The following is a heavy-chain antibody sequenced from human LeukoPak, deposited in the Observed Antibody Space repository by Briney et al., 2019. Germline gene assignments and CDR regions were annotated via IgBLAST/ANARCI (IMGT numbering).Heavy chain of an antibody. CDR3: ARADMIRARQLYAFDI. V-gene: IGHV6-1*01. CDR1: GDSNFSSSYT. CDR2: TYYMSNWYN. J-gene: IGHJ3*02. Sequence: SQTLSLTCAISGDSNFSSSYTWQWIRQSPSRGLEWLGRTYYMSNWYNDYAVSVKSRLIINPDTSKNQFSLHLNFVTPENTAVYYCARADMIRARQLYAFDIWRQGTMVTVSS. D-gene: IGHD3-22*01.